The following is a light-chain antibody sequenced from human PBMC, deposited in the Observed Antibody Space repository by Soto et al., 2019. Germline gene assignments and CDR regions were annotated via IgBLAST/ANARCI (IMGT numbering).Light chain of an antibody. J-gene: IGLJ1*01. CDR1: KSDIGVYDF. Sequence: QSVLTQPPSASGSPGQSVTISCTGTKSDIGVYDFVSWYQHHPGKAPRLIIYEGVQRPSGVPDRFSGSKSGNTASLTVSGLQAADEADYFCKSYAGSNTYVFGSGTKVTVL. CDR2: EGV. V-gene: IGLV2-8*01. CDR3: KSYAGSNTYV.